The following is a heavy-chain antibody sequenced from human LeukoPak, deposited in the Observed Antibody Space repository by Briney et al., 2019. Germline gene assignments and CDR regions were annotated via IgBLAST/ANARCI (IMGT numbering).Heavy chain of an antibody. Sequence: SETLSLTCTVSGGSISSYYWSWIRQPPGKGLEWIGYIYYSGSINYNPSLKSRVTISVDTSKNQFSLKLSSVTAADTAVYYCARGGAGNFDYWGQGTQVTVSS. V-gene: IGHV4-59*01. CDR1: GGSISSYY. J-gene: IGHJ4*02. CDR3: ARGGAGNFDY. CDR2: IYYSGSI. D-gene: IGHD6-19*01.